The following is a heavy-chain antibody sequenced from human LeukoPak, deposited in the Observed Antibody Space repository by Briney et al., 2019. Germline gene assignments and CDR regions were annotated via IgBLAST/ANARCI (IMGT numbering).Heavy chain of an antibody. D-gene: IGHD3-10*01. CDR3: ARGGWFGELAPSFDY. V-gene: IGHV3-13*01. CDR2: IGTAGDT. CDR1: GFTFSNYD. Sequence: GGSLRLSCAASGFTFSNYDMHWVRQVIGKGLEWVSAIGTAGDTYYPGSVKGRFAISRENATNSLYLQMNSLRAGDTAVYYCARGGWFGELAPSFDYWGQGTLVTVSS. J-gene: IGHJ4*02.